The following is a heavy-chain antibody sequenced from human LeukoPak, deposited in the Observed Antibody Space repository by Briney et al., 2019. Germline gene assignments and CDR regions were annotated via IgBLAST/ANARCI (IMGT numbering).Heavy chain of an antibody. D-gene: IGHD3-9*01. CDR2: ISSSGSYI. J-gene: IGHJ4*02. CDR3: ARAHYDILTGEAS. V-gene: IGHV3-11*04. CDR1: GFTFSDYY. Sequence: QPGGSLRLSCAASGFTFSDYYMSWIRQAPGKGLEWVSYISSSGSYIYYADSVKGRFTISRDNAKNSLYLQMNSLRAEDTAVYYCARAHYDILTGEASWGQGTLVTVSS.